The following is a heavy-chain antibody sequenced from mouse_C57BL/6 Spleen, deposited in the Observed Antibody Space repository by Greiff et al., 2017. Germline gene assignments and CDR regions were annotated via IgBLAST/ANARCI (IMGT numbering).Heavy chain of an antibody. CDR1: GYTFTSYW. CDR3: ARDWDRAWFAD. V-gene: IGHV1-69*01. D-gene: IGHD4-1*01. J-gene: IGHJ3*01. CDR2: IDPSDSYT. Sequence: QVQLQQPGAELVMPGASVKLSCKASGYTFTSYWMHWVKQRPGQGLEWIGEIDPSDSYTNYNQKFKGKSTLTVDKSSSTAYMQLSSLTSEDSAVYYCARDWDRAWFADWGQGTLVTVSA.